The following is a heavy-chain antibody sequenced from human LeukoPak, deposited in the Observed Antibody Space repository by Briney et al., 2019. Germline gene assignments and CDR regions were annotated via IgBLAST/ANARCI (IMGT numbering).Heavy chain of an antibody. D-gene: IGHD3-10*01. CDR3: ARAGGYWYFDL. Sequence: PWGSLRLSCAASGFTFSSYAMHWVRQAPGKGLEYVSAISSNGGSTYYANSVKGRFTISRDNSKNTLYLQMGSLRAEDMAVYYCARAGGYWYFDLWGRGTLVTVSS. V-gene: IGHV3-64*01. J-gene: IGHJ2*01. CDR2: ISSNGGST. CDR1: GFTFSSYA.